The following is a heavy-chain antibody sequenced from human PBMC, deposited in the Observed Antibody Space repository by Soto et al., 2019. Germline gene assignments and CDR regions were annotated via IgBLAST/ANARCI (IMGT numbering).Heavy chain of an antibody. CDR2: ISYDGSKQ. D-gene: IGHD3-9*01. Sequence: QVQLVESGGGVVQPGRSLRLSCAASGFIFSNYGMHWVHQAPGKGLEWVALISYDGSKQYYIDAVKGRFTVSRDNSKNTLYLQTNSLRADDTAVYYCAKEWADTLTGEWGQGTLVTVSS. CDR3: AKEWADTLTGE. J-gene: IGHJ4*02. CDR1: GFIFSNYG. V-gene: IGHV3-30*18.